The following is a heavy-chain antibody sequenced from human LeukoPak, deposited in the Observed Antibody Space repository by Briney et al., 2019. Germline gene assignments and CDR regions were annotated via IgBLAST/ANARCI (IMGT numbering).Heavy chain of an antibody. D-gene: IGHD2/OR15-2a*01. Sequence: GASVKVSCKAPGYSFTAYGITWMRQAPGQGLEWMWWISAYNGNTHYAERLQDRVTMTTDTSTSTAYMELRSLRSYDTAIYYCATDTALTTIVDGPEYWGHGTLVIVSS. CDR1: GYSFTAYG. CDR2: ISAYNGNT. J-gene: IGHJ4*01. CDR3: ATDTALTTIVDGPEY. V-gene: IGHV1-18*01.